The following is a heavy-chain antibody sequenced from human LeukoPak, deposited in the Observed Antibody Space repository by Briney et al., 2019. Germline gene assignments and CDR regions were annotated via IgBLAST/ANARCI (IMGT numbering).Heavy chain of an antibody. Sequence: GGSLRLSCTVSGFTVSSNSMSWVRQAPGKGLEYVSAISSNGGSTYYANSVKGRFTISRDNSKNTLYLQMGSLRAEDMAVYYCASSSWYDWGQGTLVTVSS. CDR1: GFTVSSNS. V-gene: IGHV3-64*01. CDR3: ASSSWYD. CDR2: ISSNGGST. D-gene: IGHD6-13*01. J-gene: IGHJ4*02.